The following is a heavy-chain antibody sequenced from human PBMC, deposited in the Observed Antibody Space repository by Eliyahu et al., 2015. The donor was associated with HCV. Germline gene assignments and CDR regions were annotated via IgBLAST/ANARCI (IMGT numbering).Heavy chain of an antibody. J-gene: IGHJ4*02. D-gene: IGHD3-16*02. V-gene: IGHV3-15*07. Sequence: EVQLVESGGGLVKAGGSLRLSCAASGFTLXNAWMTWVRQAPGKGLEWVGRIKSKTDGGTTAYAAPVEGRFTISRDDSKNTLYLQMNSLKIEDTAVYYCTTVLEGDYVWGSYRYDHWGQGTLVTVSS. CDR2: IKSKTDGGTT. CDR1: GFTLXNAW. CDR3: TTVLEGDYVWGSYRYDH.